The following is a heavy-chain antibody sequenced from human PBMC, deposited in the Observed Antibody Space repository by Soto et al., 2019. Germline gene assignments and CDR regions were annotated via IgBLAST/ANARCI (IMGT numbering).Heavy chain of an antibody. J-gene: IGHJ4*02. CDR1: GFTFSSYA. V-gene: IGHV3-23*01. CDR2: IGGSGAGT. Sequence: EVQLLESGGGLVQPGGSLRLSCAASGFTFSSYAMSWVRQAPGKGLEWVSGIGGSGAGTNYADSVKGRFTISRDNSKNTLQLQMSSLRAEDTAVYYCAGGGGIAVAGTHLDYWGQGTLVTVSS. D-gene: IGHD6-19*01. CDR3: AGGGGIAVAGTHLDY.